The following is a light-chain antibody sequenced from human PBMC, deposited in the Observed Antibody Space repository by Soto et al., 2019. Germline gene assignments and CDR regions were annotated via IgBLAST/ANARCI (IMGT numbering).Light chain of an antibody. V-gene: IGLV1-44*01. CDR3: AAWDDSLNVV. CDR1: SSNIGSNT. Sequence: QAVVTQPPSASGTPGQRVTISCSGSSSNIGSNTVNWYQQLPGTAPKLLIYSNNQRPSGVPDRFSGSKSGTSASLAISGLQSDDEADYYCAAWDDSLNVVFGGGTKLTVL. J-gene: IGLJ2*01. CDR2: SNN.